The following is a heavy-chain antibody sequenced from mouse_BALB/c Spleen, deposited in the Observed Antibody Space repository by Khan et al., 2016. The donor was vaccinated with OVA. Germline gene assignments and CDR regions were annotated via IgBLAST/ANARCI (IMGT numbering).Heavy chain of an antibody. J-gene: IGHJ2*01. D-gene: IGHD1-1*01. CDR1: GYSITSGYN. CDR2: IHYSGYT. CDR3: ARGGLYGSSMFDY. Sequence: EVKLQESGPDLVKPSQSLSLTCTVTGYSITSGYNWHWIRQFPGNKLEWMGYIHYSGYTVYNPSLKSRISITRDTSKNQFFLLFNSVTTEGTATCYCARGGLYGSSMFDYWGQGTTLAVSS. V-gene: IGHV3-1*02.